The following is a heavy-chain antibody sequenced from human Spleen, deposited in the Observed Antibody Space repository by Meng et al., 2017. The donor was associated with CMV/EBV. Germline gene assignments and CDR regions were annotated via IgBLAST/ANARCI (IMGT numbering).Heavy chain of an antibody. CDR2: MSYSGGT. Sequence: GSLRLSCTVSGGSVSSGRYYWNWVLQPPGKGLEWIACMSYSGGTNYNPSLKSRVTISLDTSKNQFPLRLTSVTAADTALYYCARMSSSSDFDLWGQGTMVTVSS. CDR1: GGSVSSGRYY. CDR3: ARMSSSSDFDL. J-gene: IGHJ4*02. V-gene: IGHV4-61*01. D-gene: IGHD6-6*01.